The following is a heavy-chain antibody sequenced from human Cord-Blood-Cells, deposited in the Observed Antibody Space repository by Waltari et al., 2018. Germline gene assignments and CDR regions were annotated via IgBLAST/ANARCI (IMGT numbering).Heavy chain of an antibody. Sequence: QLQLQESGPGLVKPSATLSLTCTVSGGSLSSRIYYWGWIRQPPGKGLEWIGSIYYSGSTYYNPSLKSRVTISVDTSKNQFSLKLSSVTAADTAVYYCARSLLLHSSGYDFDYWGQGTLVTVSS. CDR3: ARSLLLHSSGYDFDY. CDR1: GGSLSSRIYY. CDR2: IYYSGST. V-gene: IGHV4-39*01. D-gene: IGHD3-22*01. J-gene: IGHJ4*02.